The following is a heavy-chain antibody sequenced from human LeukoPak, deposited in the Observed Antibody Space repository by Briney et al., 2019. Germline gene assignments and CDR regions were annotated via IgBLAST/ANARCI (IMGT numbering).Heavy chain of an antibody. CDR2: INPNSGGT. J-gene: IGHJ4*02. V-gene: IGHV1-2*02. CDR3: ARDPTRGYDFWSGYYEGGDY. D-gene: IGHD3-3*01. Sequence: ASVKVSCKASGYTFTGYYMHWVRQAPGQGDEGMGWINPNSGGTNYAQKFQGRVTITRAISITSAYMELSRLRSDDTAVYYCARDPTRGYDFWSGYYEGGDYWGQGTLVTVSS. CDR1: GYTFTGYY.